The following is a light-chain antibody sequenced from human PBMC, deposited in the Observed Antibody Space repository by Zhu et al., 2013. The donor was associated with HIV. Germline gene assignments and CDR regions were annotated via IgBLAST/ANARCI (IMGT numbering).Light chain of an antibody. V-gene: IGKV1-6*01. CDR2: AAS. J-gene: IGKJ2*01. CDR3: LQDHNYPYT. CDR1: RAIRND. Sequence: AIQMTQSPSSLSASVGDKVTITCRASRAIRNDLAWYQQKPGKVPKILVFAASTLQTGVPPRFSGSGSGTDFTLTIFNLQPEDFATYYCLQDHNYPYTFGQGTKLEIK.